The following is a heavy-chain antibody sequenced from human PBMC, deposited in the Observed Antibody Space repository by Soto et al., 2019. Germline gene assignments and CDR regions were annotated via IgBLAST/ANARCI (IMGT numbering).Heavy chain of an antibody. V-gene: IGHV1-46*01. CDR1: GYTFTSYY. Sequence: GASVKVSCKASGYTFTSYYMHWVRQAPGQGLEWMGIINPSGGSTSYAQKFQGRVTMTRDTSTSTVYMELSSLRSEDTAVYYCARDSPGYSSGWYYYGMDVWGQGTMVTVSS. J-gene: IGHJ6*02. CDR2: INPSGGST. D-gene: IGHD6-19*01. CDR3: ARDSPGYSSGWYYYGMDV.